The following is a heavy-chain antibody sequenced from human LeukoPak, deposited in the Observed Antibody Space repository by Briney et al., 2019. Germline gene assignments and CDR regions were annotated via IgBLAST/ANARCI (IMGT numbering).Heavy chain of an antibody. CDR2: ISSSSIYI. Sequence: GGSLRLSCAASGFTFSTYSMNWVRQAPGKGLEWVSSISSSSIYIYYADSVKGRFTISRDNAKNSMYLQMNSLRAEDTAVYYCVREPSQGAFDIWGQGTMVTVSS. CDR1: GFTFSTYS. CDR3: VREPSQGAFDI. V-gene: IGHV3-21*01. J-gene: IGHJ3*02.